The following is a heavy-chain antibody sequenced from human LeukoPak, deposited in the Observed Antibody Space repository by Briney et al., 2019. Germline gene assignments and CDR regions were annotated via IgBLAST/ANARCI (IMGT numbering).Heavy chain of an antibody. Sequence: GGSLRLSCAASGFTFSTSWMTWVRQAPGKGLEWVSAISGNGVSAYYADSVKGRFTISRDSSKNTLHLQMNSLRDEDTAVYYCARRGGDYTPMATMIYFFDYWGQGSLVTVSS. CDR1: GFTFSTSW. D-gene: IGHD5-18*01. CDR3: ARRGGDYTPMATMIYFFDY. CDR2: ISGNGVSA. V-gene: IGHV3-23*01. J-gene: IGHJ4*02.